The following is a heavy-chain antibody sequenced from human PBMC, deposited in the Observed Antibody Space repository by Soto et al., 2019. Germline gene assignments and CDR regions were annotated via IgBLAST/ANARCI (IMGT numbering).Heavy chain of an antibody. CDR2: FYYSGST. D-gene: IGHD3-10*01. CDR3: ARRGYSPGFPYYYGMDV. J-gene: IGHJ6*02. Sequence: QVQLQESGPGLVKPSETLSLTCTVSGGSMSSYYWSWIRQPPGKGLEWIGYFYYSGSTNYNPSLKSRVTMSLATPKNQFSLKLSSVTAADAAVYYCARRGYSPGFPYYYGMDVWGQGTTVTVSS. V-gene: IGHV4-59*01. CDR1: GGSMSSYY.